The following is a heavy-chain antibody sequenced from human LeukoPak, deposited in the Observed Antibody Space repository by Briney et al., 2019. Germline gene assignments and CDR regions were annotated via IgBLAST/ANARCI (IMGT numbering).Heavy chain of an antibody. D-gene: IGHD5-18*01. Sequence: AGGSLRLSCAASGFTFDDYGMSWVRQAPGKGLVWVSGITWNGGSTGYADSVKGRFTISRDNAKNSLYLQMNSLRAEDTALYYCARDMYVMDTAMVGTIFDYWGQGTLVTVSP. CDR2: ITWNGGST. CDR1: GFTFDDYG. J-gene: IGHJ4*02. CDR3: ARDMYVMDTAMVGTIFDY. V-gene: IGHV3-20*04.